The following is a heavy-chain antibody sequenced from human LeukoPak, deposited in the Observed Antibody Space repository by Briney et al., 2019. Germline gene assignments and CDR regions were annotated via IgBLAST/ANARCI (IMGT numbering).Heavy chain of an antibody. Sequence: PGGSLRLSCAASGFTFSSYEMNWVRQAPGKGLEWVSYISSSGSTIYYADSVKGRFTISRDNAKNSLYLQMNSLRAEDTAVYYCARGPSWYGAYDAFDIWGQGTMVTVSS. CDR3: ARGPSWYGAYDAFDI. V-gene: IGHV3-48*03. D-gene: IGHD6-13*01. J-gene: IGHJ3*02. CDR1: GFTFSSYE. CDR2: ISSSGSTI.